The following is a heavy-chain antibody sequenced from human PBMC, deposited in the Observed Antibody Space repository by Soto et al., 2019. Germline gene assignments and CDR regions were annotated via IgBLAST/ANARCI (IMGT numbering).Heavy chain of an antibody. CDR1: GYSNRSGYY. CDR3: ARDKRRAAAGQNWFDP. CDR2: IYHSGIA. V-gene: IGHV4-38-2*02. J-gene: IGHJ5*02. Sequence: SETLSLTCAVSGYSNRSGYYWGCILQTPGNGLECIGSIYHSGIAYSIPSLKSLFTRSVDTSKNQFSLKLSSVTAADTAVYYCARDKRRAAAGQNWFDPWGQGTLVTVSS. D-gene: IGHD6-13*01.